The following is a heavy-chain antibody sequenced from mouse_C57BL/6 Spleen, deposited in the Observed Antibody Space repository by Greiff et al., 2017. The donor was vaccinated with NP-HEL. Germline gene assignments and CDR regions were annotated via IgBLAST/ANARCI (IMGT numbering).Heavy chain of an antibody. CDR3: TTSATGGGFAY. CDR1: GFNIKNYY. D-gene: IGHD4-1*01. CDR2: IDPEDGDT. Sequence: VQLQQSGAELVRPGASVKLSCTASGFNIKNYYMHWVKQRPEQGLEWIGRIDPEDGDTEYAPKFQGKATMTADTSSNTAYLQLSSLTSEDTAVYYCTTSATGGGFAYWGHGTLVTVSA. J-gene: IGHJ3*01. V-gene: IGHV14-1*01.